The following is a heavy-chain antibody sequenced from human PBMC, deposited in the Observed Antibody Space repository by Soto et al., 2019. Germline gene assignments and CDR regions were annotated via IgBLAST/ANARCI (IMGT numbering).Heavy chain of an antibody. CDR2: ISTYSGDT. CDR1: GYTFFTYD. J-gene: IGHJ5*02. V-gene: IGHV1-18*01. Sequence: ASVKVSCKASGYTFFTYDISWVRQAPLQVLEWMVCISTYSGDTNYAQKFQGRVTMTTDTSTTTAYLELRSLRSDDTAVYYCARHQGPKTSDNWFEPWGKGTMVTASS. CDR3: ARHQGPKTSDNWFEP.